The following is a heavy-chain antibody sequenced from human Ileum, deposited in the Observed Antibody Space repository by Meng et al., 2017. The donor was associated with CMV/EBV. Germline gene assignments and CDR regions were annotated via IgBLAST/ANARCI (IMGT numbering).Heavy chain of an antibody. CDR3: ARIESGAHFDS. Sequence: CKASGYTFTSYAVHWVRQAPGQGLEWMGWINTGNGNTKYSQNFQGRVTFTRDTSANTGYMEVTSLRSEDTAVYYCARIESGAHFDSWGQGTLVTVSS. D-gene: IGHD4-17*01. V-gene: IGHV1-3*04. CDR1: GYTFTSYA. CDR2: INTGNGNT. J-gene: IGHJ4*02.